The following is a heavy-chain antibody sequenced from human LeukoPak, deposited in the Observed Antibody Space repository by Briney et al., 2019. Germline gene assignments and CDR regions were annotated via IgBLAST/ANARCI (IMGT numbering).Heavy chain of an antibody. CDR1: GGSISSSNW. Sequence: SGTLSLTCAVSGGSISSSNWWSWARQPPGKGLEWIGEIYHSGSTNYNPSLKSRVTISVDKSKNQFSLKLSSVTAADTAVYYCARDRYDSSGYYLDYWGQGTLVTVSS. CDR3: ARDRYDSSGYYLDY. CDR2: IYHSGST. J-gene: IGHJ4*02. V-gene: IGHV4-4*02. D-gene: IGHD3-22*01.